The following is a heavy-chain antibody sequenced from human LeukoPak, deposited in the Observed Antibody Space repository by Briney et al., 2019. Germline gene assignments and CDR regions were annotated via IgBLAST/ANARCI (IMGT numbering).Heavy chain of an antibody. J-gene: IGHJ5*02. CDR3: ARDPVIAAAGTGGSNWFDP. CDR2: ISSSSSYI. CDR1: GFTFSSYS. V-gene: IGHV3-21*01. Sequence: GGSLRLSCTASGFTFSSYSMNWIRQAPGKGLEWVSSISSSSSYIYYADSVKGRFTISRDNAKNSLYLQMNSLRAEDTAVYYCARDPVIAAAGTGGSNWFDPWGQGTLVTVSS. D-gene: IGHD6-13*01.